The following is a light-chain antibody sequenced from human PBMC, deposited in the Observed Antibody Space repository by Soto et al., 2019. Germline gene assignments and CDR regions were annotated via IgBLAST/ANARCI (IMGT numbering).Light chain of an antibody. CDR1: QNVNRN. J-gene: IGKJ1*01. CDR2: RAS. V-gene: IGKV3-15*01. CDR3: QQYNNWPPWP. Sequence: IVMSQSPATLSLSTGERATLSCRASQNVNRNLAWYQQRPGQAPRLLVYRASTTATGIPDRFTGSGSGTEFTLTISSLQSEDVAVYYCQQYNNWPPWPFGQGTKAAIK.